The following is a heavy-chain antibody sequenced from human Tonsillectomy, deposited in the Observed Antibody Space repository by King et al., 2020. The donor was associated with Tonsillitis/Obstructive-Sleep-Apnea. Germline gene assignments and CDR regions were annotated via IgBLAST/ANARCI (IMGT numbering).Heavy chain of an antibody. CDR3: ARVGDSSGYYYDYYYGMDV. Sequence: VQLVESGGGVVQPGRSLRLSCAASGFTFSSYGMHWVRQAPGKGLEWVAVIWYDGSNKYYVDSVKGRFTISRDNSKNTLYLQMNSLRAEDTAVYYCARVGDSSGYYYDYYYGMDVWGQGTTVTVSS. V-gene: IGHV3-33*01. D-gene: IGHD3-22*01. CDR2: IWYDGSNK. J-gene: IGHJ6*02. CDR1: GFTFSSYG.